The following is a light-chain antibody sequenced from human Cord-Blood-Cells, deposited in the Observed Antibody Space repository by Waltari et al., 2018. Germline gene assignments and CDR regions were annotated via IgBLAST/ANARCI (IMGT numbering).Light chain of an antibody. CDR1: QSISSW. CDR3: QQYNSYSWT. V-gene: IGKV1-5*01. J-gene: IGKJ1*01. Sequence: DIQMTQSPSTLAASVGDRVTITCRASQSISSWLAWYQQKPGKAPKLLIYDASSLESGGPSRVSGSGSGTEFTLTISSLQPDDFATYYCQQYNSYSWTFGQGTKVEIK. CDR2: DAS.